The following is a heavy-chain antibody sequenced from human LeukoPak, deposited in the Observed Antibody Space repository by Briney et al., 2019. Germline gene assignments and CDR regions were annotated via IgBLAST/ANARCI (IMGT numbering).Heavy chain of an antibody. Sequence: GGSLRLSCAASGFTFSSYGMHWVRQAPGKGLEWVSAISGSGGSTYYADSVKGRFTISRDNSKNTLYLQMNSLRAEDTAVYYCAKSPAYCIGTSCYTVHGMDVWGQGTTVTVSS. CDR2: ISGSGGST. J-gene: IGHJ6*02. CDR1: GFTFSSYG. V-gene: IGHV3-23*01. D-gene: IGHD2-2*02. CDR3: AKSPAYCIGTSCYTVHGMDV.